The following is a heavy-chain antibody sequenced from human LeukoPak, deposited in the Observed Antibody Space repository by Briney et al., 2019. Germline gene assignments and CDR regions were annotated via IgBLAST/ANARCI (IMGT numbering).Heavy chain of an antibody. V-gene: IGHV3-23*01. D-gene: IGHD4-11*01. Sequence: PGGSLRLSCAASGFTFSSYAMSWVRQAPGKGLEWVSAISGSGGSTYYADSVKGRFTISRDNSTNTLYLQMNSLRAEDTAVYYCAKVGPFTVSNYVDYWGQGTLVTVSS. CDR2: ISGSGGST. J-gene: IGHJ4*02. CDR3: AKVGPFTVSNYVDY. CDR1: GFTFSSYA.